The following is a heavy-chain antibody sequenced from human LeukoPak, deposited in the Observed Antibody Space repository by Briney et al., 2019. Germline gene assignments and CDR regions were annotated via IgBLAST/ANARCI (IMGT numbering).Heavy chain of an antibody. D-gene: IGHD3-22*01. CDR3: ARDGDTYYYDSSDLFDY. Sequence: ASVKVSCKASGYTFTSYDISWVRQAPGQGLEWMGWISAYNGNTNYAQKLQGRVTMTTDTSTSTAYMELRSLRSDDTAVYYCARDGDTYYYDSSDLFDYWGQGTLVTVSS. V-gene: IGHV1-18*01. CDR1: GYTFTSYD. CDR2: ISAYNGNT. J-gene: IGHJ4*02.